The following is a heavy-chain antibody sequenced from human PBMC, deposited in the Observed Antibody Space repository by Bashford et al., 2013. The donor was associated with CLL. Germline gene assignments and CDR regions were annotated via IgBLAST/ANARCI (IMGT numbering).Heavy chain of an antibody. CDR3: ARGYYYDSSGYFPLYY. CDR2: INSDGSST. J-gene: IGHJ4*01. D-gene: IGHD3-22*01. V-gene: IGHV3-74*01. Sequence: GLVWVSRINSDGSSTSYADSVKGRFTISRDNAKNTLYLQMNSLRAEDTAVYYCARGYYYDSSGYFPLYYW.